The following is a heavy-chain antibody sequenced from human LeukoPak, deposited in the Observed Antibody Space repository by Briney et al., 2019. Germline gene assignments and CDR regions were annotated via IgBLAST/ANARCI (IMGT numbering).Heavy chain of an antibody. Sequence: SETLSLTCAVYGGSFSGHYWSWVRQPPGKGLEWVGESDHSGRTSYNPSLKSRVTVSVDTSKNQFSLKVTSVTAADTAVYYCAKVPETYGSVRGYFDYWGQGTLVTVSS. CDR1: GGSFSGHY. D-gene: IGHD3-10*01. CDR3: AKVPETYGSVRGYFDY. V-gene: IGHV4-34*01. CDR2: SDHSGRT. J-gene: IGHJ4*02.